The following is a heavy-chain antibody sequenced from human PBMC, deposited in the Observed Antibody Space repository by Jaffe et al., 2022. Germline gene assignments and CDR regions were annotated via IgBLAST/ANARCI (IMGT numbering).Heavy chain of an antibody. V-gene: IGHV3-30*02. CDR2: IRYDGSNK. CDR1: GFTFSSYG. J-gene: IGHJ4*02. CDR3: AKDLYSVVVAEIDY. Sequence: QVQLVESGGGVVQPGGSLRLSCAASGFTFSSYGMHWVRQAPGKGLEWVAFIRYDGSNKYYADSVKGRFTISRDNSKNTLYLQMNSLRAEDTAVYYCAKDLYSVVVAEIDYWGQGTLVTVSS. D-gene: IGHD2-15*01.